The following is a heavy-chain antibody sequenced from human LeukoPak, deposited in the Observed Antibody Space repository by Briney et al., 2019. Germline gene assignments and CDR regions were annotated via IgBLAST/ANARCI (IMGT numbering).Heavy chain of an antibody. CDR3: ARVDHGVLRRDGYNMAHNAFDI. D-gene: IGHD5-24*01. CDR2: MNPNSGNT. CDR1: GYTFTSYG. V-gene: IGHV1-8*03. Sequence: ASVKVSCKASGYTFTSYGINWVRQATGQGLEWMGWMNPNSGNTGYAQKFQGRVTITRNTSISTAYMELSSLRSEDTAVYYCARVDHGVLRRDGYNMAHNAFDIWGQGTMVTVSS. J-gene: IGHJ3*02.